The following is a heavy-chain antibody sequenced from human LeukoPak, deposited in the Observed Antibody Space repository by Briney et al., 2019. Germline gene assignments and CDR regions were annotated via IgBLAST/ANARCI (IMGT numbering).Heavy chain of an antibody. J-gene: IGHJ6*02. D-gene: IGHD3-3*01. V-gene: IGHV1-46*01. CDR3: ARVGVTIFGVVIKEENSSYYYGMDV. CDR1: GYTFTSYY. CDR2: INPSGGST. Sequence: ASVKVSCKASGYTFTSYYMHWVRQAPRQGLEWMGIINPSGGSTSYAQKFQGRVTMTRDTSTSTVYMELSSLRSEDTAVYYCARVGVTIFGVVIKEENSSYYYGMDVWGQGTTVTVSS.